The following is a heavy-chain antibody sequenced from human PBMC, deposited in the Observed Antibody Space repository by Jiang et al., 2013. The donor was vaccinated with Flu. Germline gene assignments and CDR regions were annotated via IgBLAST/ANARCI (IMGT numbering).Heavy chain of an antibody. CDR1: TFSSYG. J-gene: IGHJ4*02. D-gene: IGHD5-24*01. Sequence: TFSSYGMHWVRHGSRQGAWSGWQPYGLMEVMNIMEDSVKGRFTISRDNSKNTLYLQMNSLRAEDTAVYYCAREEGGGYNYASRYFDYWGQGTLVTVSS. V-gene: IGHV3-33*01. CDR2: YGLMEVM. CDR3: AREEGGGYNYASRYFDY.